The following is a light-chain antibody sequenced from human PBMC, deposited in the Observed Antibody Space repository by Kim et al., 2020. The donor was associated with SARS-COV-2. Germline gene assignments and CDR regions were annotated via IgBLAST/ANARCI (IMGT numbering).Light chain of an antibody. CDR3: QQYYVSPLT. Sequence: ATINCKSSQSVLHRSNNKNYLAWYQKKPRQPPKLLISWASTRESGVPDRFSGSGSGTDFTLTISSLQAEDVAIYYCQQYYVSPLTFGGGTKVDIK. J-gene: IGKJ4*01. V-gene: IGKV4-1*01. CDR1: QSVLHRSNNKNY. CDR2: WAS.